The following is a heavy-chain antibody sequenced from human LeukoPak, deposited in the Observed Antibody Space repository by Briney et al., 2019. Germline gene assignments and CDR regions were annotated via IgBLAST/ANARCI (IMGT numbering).Heavy chain of an antibody. Sequence: GASVKVSCTPSEYTFTPYYLHWVRQAPGQRLEWMGWINTNTAATMFAQKLQGRVTMTRDTSIGTGYLELSSLKSDDTALYCCARDRVGSGWPRPYYFEFWGQGTLVTVSS. CDR3: ARDRVGSGWPRPYYFEF. J-gene: IGHJ4*02. V-gene: IGHV1-2*02. D-gene: IGHD6-19*01. CDR2: INTNTAAT. CDR1: EYTFTPYY.